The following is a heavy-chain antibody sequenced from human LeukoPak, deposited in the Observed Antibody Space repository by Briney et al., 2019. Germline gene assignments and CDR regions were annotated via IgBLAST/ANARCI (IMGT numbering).Heavy chain of an antibody. CDR2: ISPNSGGT. Sequence: ASVTLSCKASGYTFSSGCMHWVRQAPGQGLEWMGWISPNSGGTNYEQTFQGRVTMTRDTTINTAYMELSRLRSDDTAVYYCARYLAGAGAGSYYGRYDWGQGTTVTVSS. CDR1: GYTFSSGC. V-gene: IGHV1-2*02. D-gene: IGHD3-10*01. J-gene: IGHJ6*02. CDR3: ARYLAGAGAGSYYGRYD.